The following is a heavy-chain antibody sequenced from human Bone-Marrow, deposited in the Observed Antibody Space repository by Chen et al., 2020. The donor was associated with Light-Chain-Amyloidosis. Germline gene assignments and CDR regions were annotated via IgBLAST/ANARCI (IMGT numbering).Heavy chain of an antibody. CDR2: IYPDDSDA. V-gene: IGHV5-51*01. Sequence: EVKKPGESLKIPCKGSGYTCPNYWIGWVRQMPGKGLEWMGVIYPDDSDARYSPSFEGQVTISADKSITTAYLQWRSLKASDTAMYYCARRRDGYNFDYWGQGTLVTVSS. D-gene: IGHD5-12*01. J-gene: IGHJ4*02. CDR3: ARRRDGYNFDY. CDR1: GYTCPNYW.